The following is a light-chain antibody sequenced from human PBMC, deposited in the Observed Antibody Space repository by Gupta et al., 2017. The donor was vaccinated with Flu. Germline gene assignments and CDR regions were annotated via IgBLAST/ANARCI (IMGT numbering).Light chain of an antibody. Sequence: QSALTLPASVSGSPGQSITISCTGTSSDVGSYNLVSWYQHHPGKAPKLILYEGSKRPSGVFNRFSGSKSGNTASLTISGLQAEDEADYYCCSYAGSSTFGVFGGGTKLTVL. CDR2: EGS. CDR1: SSDVGSYNL. V-gene: IGLV2-23*03. CDR3: CSYAGSSTFGV. J-gene: IGLJ2*01.